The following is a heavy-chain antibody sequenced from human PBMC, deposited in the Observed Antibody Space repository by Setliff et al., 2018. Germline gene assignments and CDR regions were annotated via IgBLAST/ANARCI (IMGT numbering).Heavy chain of an antibody. V-gene: IGHV1-18*01. J-gene: IGHJ4*02. CDR2: ISAYTGNA. CDR3: SRLVRYCTRTSCQRTPGAEY. CDR1: GYTFTNYG. D-gene: IGHD2-2*01. Sequence: ASVKVSCKASGYTFTNYGISWVRQAPGQGLEWMGWISAYTGNAYYAPKFQGRVTMTTDTSTTTAYMELRSLRSDDTAVYYCSRLVRYCTRTSCQRTPGAEYWGQGTLVTVSS.